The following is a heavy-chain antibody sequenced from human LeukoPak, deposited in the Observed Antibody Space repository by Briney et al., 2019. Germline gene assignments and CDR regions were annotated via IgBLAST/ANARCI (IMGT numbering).Heavy chain of an antibody. V-gene: IGHV4-61*01. Sequence: SSETLSLTCTVSGGSVSSGSYFWSWIRQPPGKGLEWIGYIYYSGSTNYNPSLKSRVTISVDTSKNQFSLNLRPVTAADTAVYYCARGLYNGYDYSPFDSWAREPWSPSPQ. CDR2: IYYSGST. J-gene: IGHJ4*02. D-gene: IGHD5-12*01. CDR3: ARGLYNGYDYSPFDS. CDR1: GGSVSSGSYF.